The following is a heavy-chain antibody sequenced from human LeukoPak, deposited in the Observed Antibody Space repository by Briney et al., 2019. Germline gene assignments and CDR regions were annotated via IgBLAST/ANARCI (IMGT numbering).Heavy chain of an antibody. V-gene: IGHV3-23*01. D-gene: IGHD5-12*01. J-gene: IGHJ4*02. CDR2: ISGSAGST. CDR1: GFTFSSYA. CDR3: AKGKSGYSGHTIFSY. Sequence: GGSLRLSCAASGFTFSSYAMGWVRQAPGKGLEWVSAISGSAGSTYYADSVKGRFTISRDNSKNTLSLQMNSLRVEDTAVYYCAKGKSGYSGHTIFSYWGQGTLVTVSS.